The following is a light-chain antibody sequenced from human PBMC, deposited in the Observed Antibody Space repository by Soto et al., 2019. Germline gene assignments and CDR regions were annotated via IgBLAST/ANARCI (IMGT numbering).Light chain of an antibody. CDR2: GAS. CDR1: ESVSSNY. CDR3: QQYGISLWT. J-gene: IGKJ1*01. V-gene: IGKV3-20*01. Sequence: EIVLTQSPGTLSLSPGERATLSCRASESVSSNYLAWHQQKPGQAPRLLIYGASSRATGIPDRFSGSGSGTDFTLTISRLEPEDFAVYYCQQYGISLWTFGQGTKVDIK.